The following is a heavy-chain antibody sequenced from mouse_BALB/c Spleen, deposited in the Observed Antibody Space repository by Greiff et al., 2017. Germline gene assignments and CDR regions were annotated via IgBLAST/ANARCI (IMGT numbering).Heavy chain of an antibody. Sequence: QVQLKESGPGLVAPSQSLSITCTVSGFSLTGYGVNWVRQPPGKGLEWLGMIWGDGSTDYNSALKSRLSISKDNSKSQVFLKMNSLQTDDTARYYCAREGITTVVPYAMDYWGQGTSVTVSS. J-gene: IGHJ4*01. D-gene: IGHD1-1*01. CDR1: GFSLTGYG. CDR3: AREGITTVVPYAMDY. V-gene: IGHV2-6-7*01. CDR2: IWGDGST.